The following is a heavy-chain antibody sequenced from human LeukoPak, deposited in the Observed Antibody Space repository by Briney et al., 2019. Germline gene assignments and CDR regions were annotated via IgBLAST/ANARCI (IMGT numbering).Heavy chain of an antibody. CDR3: ARAWGYYGSGSYEDWFDP. D-gene: IGHD3-10*01. J-gene: IGHJ5*02. CDR1: GGSISSYY. Sequence: EPSETLSLTCTVSGGSISSYYWSWLRQPPGKGLEWIGYIYYSGSTNYNPSLKSRVTISVDTSNNQFSLKLSSVTAADTAVYYCARAWGYYGSGSYEDWFDPWGQGTLVTISS. CDR2: IYYSGST. V-gene: IGHV4-59*01.